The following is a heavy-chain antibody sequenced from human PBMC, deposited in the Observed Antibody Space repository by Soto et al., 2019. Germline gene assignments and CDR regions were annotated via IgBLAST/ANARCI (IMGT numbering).Heavy chain of an antibody. CDR3: ARGSGRFDP. D-gene: IGHD5-12*01. J-gene: IGHJ5*02. V-gene: IGHV4-59*01. Sequence: QVQLQESGPGLVKPSETLSLTCTVSGGSISSYYWSWIRQPPGKGLEWIGYIYSSGNTNYNPSLKSRVTISVDTSKNQFSLKLSSVTAADTAVYYCARGSGRFDPWGQGTLVTVS. CDR1: GGSISSYY. CDR2: IYSSGNT.